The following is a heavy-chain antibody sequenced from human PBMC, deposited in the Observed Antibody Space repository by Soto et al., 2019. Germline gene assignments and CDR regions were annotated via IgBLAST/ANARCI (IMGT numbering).Heavy chain of an antibody. CDR2: INSDGSST. CDR1: GFTFSSYW. D-gene: IGHD2-15*01. Sequence: EVQLVESGGGLVQPGGSLRLSCAASGFTFSSYWMHWVRQAPGKGLVWVSRINSDGSSTSYADSVKGRFTISRDNAKNTLYLHMNSLRAEDTAVYYCARVRISSGGFDPWGQGTLVTVSS. J-gene: IGHJ5*02. CDR3: ARVRISSGGFDP. V-gene: IGHV3-74*01.